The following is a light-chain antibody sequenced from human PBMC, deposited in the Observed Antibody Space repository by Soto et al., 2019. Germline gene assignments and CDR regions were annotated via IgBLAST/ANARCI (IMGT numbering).Light chain of an antibody. V-gene: IGKV3D-15*01. Sequence: EIVMTQSPATLSVSPGERATLSCRASQIVSSGLAWYHQKPGQAPRLLIYGASNRATGIPARFSGSGSGTEFTLTISRLQSEDCAVYYCQHYDDCPPMCTFGQGTTGDIK. CDR2: GAS. CDR3: QHYDDCPPMCT. J-gene: IGKJ1*01. CDR1: QIVSSG.